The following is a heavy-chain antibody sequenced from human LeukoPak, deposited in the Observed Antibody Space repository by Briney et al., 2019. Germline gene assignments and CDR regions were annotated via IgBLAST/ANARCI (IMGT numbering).Heavy chain of an antibody. D-gene: IGHD3-22*01. V-gene: IGHV4-39*01. Sequence: SETLSLTCTASGGSVNTYYWGWIRQPPGKGLEWIGSIYYSGSTYYNPSLKSRVTISVDTSKNQFSLKLSSVTAADTAVYYCASFLWAGYYDSSGYRAFDIWGQGTMVTVSS. CDR3: ASFLWAGYYDSSGYRAFDI. CDR2: IYYSGST. J-gene: IGHJ3*02. CDR1: GGSVNTYY.